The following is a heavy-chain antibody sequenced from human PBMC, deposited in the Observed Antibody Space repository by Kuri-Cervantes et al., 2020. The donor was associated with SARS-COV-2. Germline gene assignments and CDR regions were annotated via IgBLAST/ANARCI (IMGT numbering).Heavy chain of an antibody. CDR1: GGSISSSSYY. Sequence: GSLRLSCTVSGGSISSSSYYWGWIRQPPGKGLEWIGSIYYSGCTYYNPSLKSRVTISVDTSKNQFSLKLSSVTAADTTVYYCARESSPEPQGYGYCSSTSCYRFDYWGQGTLVTVSS. CDR3: ARESSPEPQGYGYCSSTSCYRFDY. D-gene: IGHD2-2*02. CDR2: IYYSGCT. J-gene: IGHJ4*02. V-gene: IGHV4-39*07.